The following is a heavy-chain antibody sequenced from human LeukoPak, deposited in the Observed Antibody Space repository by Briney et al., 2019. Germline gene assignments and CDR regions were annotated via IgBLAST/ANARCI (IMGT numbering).Heavy chain of an antibody. D-gene: IGHD6-13*01. CDR3: ARVKGGIAAAGNYFDY. Sequence: GGSLRLSCAASGFTVSSNYMSWVRQAPGKGLEWVSVIYGGGSTYYADSVRGRFTLSRDNSKNTLHLQMNSLRTEDTAVYYCARVKGGIAAAGNYFDYWGQGTLVTVSS. CDR1: GFTVSSNY. CDR2: IYGGGST. V-gene: IGHV3-53*05. J-gene: IGHJ4*02.